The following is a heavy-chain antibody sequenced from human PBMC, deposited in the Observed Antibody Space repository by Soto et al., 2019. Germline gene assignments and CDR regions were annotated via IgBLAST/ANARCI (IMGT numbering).Heavy chain of an antibody. CDR1: GFSVSNNY. V-gene: IGHV3-66*01. CDR3: ARDRGYR. J-gene: IGHJ3*01. D-gene: IGHD5-12*01. CDR2: IYSGGST. Sequence: QLVESGGGLVQPGGSLRLSCAASGFSVSNNYMKWVRQAPGKGLEWVSLIYSGGSTYYADSVKGRFTNSRDNSKNTLFLQMNSLRVEDTAVDYCARDRGYRWGQGTMVTVSS.